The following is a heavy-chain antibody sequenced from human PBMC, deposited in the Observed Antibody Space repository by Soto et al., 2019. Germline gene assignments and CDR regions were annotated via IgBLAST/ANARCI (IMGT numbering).Heavy chain of an antibody. J-gene: IGHJ5*02. CDR1: GDSVRSGIYY. CDR2: IDYSGST. V-gene: IGHV4-61*01. D-gene: IGHD3-22*01. Sequence: QVQLQESGPGLVKPSETLSLTCTVSGDSVRSGIYYWSWIRQPPGKRLELIGFIDYSGSTNHNPSLKSRVTISIDTSKNPCSLKLKSVTAADTAVYYCARVGYHSSDYLSKWFDPWGQGTLVTVSS. CDR3: ARVGYHSSDYLSKWFDP.